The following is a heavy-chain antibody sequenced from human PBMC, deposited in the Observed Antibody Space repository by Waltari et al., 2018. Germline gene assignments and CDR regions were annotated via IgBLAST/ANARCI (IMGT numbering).Heavy chain of an antibody. J-gene: IGHJ6*02. V-gene: IGHV4-34*01. D-gene: IGHD6-19*01. CDR3: ARGSSSGWAYYYYYYGMDV. CDR1: GGSFSGYY. Sequence: QVQLQQWGAGLLKPSETLSLTCAVYGGSFSGYYWSWSRQPPGKGLGGIGEINQRGRTNYNPSIKRRVTISVDTSKNQFSLKLSSVTAADTAVYYCARGSSSGWAYYYYYYGMDVWGQGTTVTVSS. CDR2: INQRGRT.